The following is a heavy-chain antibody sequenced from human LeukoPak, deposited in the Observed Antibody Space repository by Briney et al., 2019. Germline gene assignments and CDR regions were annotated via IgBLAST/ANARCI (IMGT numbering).Heavy chain of an antibody. CDR2: INHSGST. V-gene: IGHV4-34*01. Sequence: SETLSLTCAVYGGSFSGYYWSWIRQPPGKGLEWFGEINHSGSTNYNPSLKSRVTISVDTSKNQFSLKLSSVTAADTAVYYCASITHTAMVTFDYWGQGTLVTVSS. J-gene: IGHJ4*02. D-gene: IGHD5-18*01. CDR1: GGSFSGYY. CDR3: ASITHTAMVTFDY.